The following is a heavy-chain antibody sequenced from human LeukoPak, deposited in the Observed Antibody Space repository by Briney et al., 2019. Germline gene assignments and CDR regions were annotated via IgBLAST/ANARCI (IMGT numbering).Heavy chain of an antibody. CDR1: GGSFSGYY. Sequence: SETLSLTCAVYGGSFSGYYWSWIRQPPGKGLEWIGEINHSGSTNYNPSLKSRVTISVDTSKNQFSLKLSSVTAADTAVYYCARVDAAYTGYDILTGYDNYWGQGTLVTVSS. D-gene: IGHD3-9*01. CDR2: INHSGST. CDR3: ARVDAAYTGYDILTGYDNY. J-gene: IGHJ4*02. V-gene: IGHV4-34*01.